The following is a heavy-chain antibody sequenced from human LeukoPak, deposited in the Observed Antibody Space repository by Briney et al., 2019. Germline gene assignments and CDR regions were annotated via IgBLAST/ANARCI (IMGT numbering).Heavy chain of an antibody. Sequence: PGGSLRLSCAASGFTFSSYAMNWVRQAPGKGLEWVSSISTSSIYIYYADSVKGRFTISRDNAKKSLYLQMNSLRAEDTAVYYCARDQDTVITSRDAFDIWGQGTMVTVSS. CDR1: GFTFSSYA. CDR3: ARDQDTVITSRDAFDI. V-gene: IGHV3-21*01. CDR2: ISTSSIYI. D-gene: IGHD4-23*01. J-gene: IGHJ3*02.